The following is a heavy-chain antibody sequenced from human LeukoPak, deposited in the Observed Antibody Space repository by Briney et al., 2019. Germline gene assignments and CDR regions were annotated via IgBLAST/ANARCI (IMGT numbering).Heavy chain of an antibody. D-gene: IGHD3-10*02. CDR2: IYYSGST. CDR1: GGSISSSY. J-gene: IGHJ4*02. V-gene: IGHV4-59*08. Sequence: SETLSLTCTVSGGSISSSYWSWIRQPPGKGLEYIGYIYYSGSTNYNPSLESRVTISVDTSKNQFSLKLSSVTAADTAVYYCARLIKYYYVPDDYWGQGTLVTVSS. CDR3: ARLIKYYYVPDDY.